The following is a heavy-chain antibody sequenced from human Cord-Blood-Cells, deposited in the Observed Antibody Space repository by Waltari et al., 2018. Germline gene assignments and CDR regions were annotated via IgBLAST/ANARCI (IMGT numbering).Heavy chain of an antibody. J-gene: IGHJ3*02. D-gene: IGHD2-2*01. CDR2: INHSGST. V-gene: IGHV4-34*01. Sequence: QVQLQQWGAGLLKPSETLSLTCAVYGGSFSGYYWSWISQPPGKGLEWIGEINHSGSTNYNPSLKSRVTISVDTSKNQFSLKLSSVTAADTAVYYCASEDIVVVPAAFDIWGQGTMVTVSS. CDR1: GGSFSGYY. CDR3: ASEDIVVVPAAFDI.